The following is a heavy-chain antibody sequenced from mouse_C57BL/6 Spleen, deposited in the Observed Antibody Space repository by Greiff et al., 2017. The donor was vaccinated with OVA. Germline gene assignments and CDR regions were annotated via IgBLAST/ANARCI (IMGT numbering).Heavy chain of an antibody. D-gene: IGHD4-1*01. J-gene: IGHJ3*01. CDR1: GYAFTNYL. V-gene: IGHV1-54*01. CDR2: INPGSGGT. CDR3: ASSNSNWGFAY. Sequence: QVQLQQSGAELVRPGTSVKVSCKASGYAFTNYLIEWVKQRPGQGLEWIGVINPGSGGTNYNEKFKGKATLTADKSSSTAYMQLSSLTSEDSAVYFCASSNSNWGFAYWGQGTLVTVSA.